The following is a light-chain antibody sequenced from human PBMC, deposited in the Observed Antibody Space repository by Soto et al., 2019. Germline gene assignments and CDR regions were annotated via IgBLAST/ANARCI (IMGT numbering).Light chain of an antibody. V-gene: IGLV1-40*01. CDR1: SSNIGAGFD. Sequence: QSVLTQPPSVSGAPGQRVAISCTGSSSNIGAGFDVHWYQHLPGTAPKLLIFGNTNRPSGVPDRFSGSKSGTSASLAITGPQADDEADYYCQSYDSSLSAYVFGNGTKVTVL. CDR2: GNT. J-gene: IGLJ1*01. CDR3: QSYDSSLSAYV.